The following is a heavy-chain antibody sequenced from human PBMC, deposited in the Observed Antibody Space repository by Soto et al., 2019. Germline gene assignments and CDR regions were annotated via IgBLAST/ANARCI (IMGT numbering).Heavy chain of an antibody. V-gene: IGHV4-34*01. D-gene: IGHD1-20*01. CDR1: GGSFSGYY. Sequence: SETLSLTCAVYGGSFSGYYWTWIRQPPGKGLEWIGEINRSGSTNYKPSLRGRATISVDTSKNQVSLKVNSVTAADTAVYYCARGRTLITGTSLDYWGQGTLVTVSS. CDR2: INRSGST. CDR3: ARGRTLITGTSLDY. J-gene: IGHJ4*02.